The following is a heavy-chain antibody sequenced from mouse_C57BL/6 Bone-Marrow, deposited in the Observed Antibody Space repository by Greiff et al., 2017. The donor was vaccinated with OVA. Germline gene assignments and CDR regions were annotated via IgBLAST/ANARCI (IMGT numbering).Heavy chain of an antibody. CDR3: ARSYDGYYDWYFDV. CDR1: GYTFTSYG. CDR2: IYHRSGNT. Sequence: QVQLQQSGAELARPGASVKLSCKASGYTFTSYGISWVKQRTGQGLEWIGEIYHRSGNTYYNEKFKGKATLTADKSSSTAYMELRSLTSEDSAVYFCARSYDGYYDWYFDVWGTGTTVTVSS. V-gene: IGHV1-81*01. D-gene: IGHD2-3*01. J-gene: IGHJ1*03.